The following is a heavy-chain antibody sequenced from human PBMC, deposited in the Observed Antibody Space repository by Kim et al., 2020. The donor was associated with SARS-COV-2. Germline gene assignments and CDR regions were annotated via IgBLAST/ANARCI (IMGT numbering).Heavy chain of an antibody. CDR2: IKIKANNYAT. V-gene: IGHV3-73*01. J-gene: IGHJ4*02. CDR1: GLTFSGSV. CDR3: IIFTDTY. D-gene: IGHD3-16*01. Sequence: GGSLRLSCTASGLTFSGSVIHWVRQASGKGLEWFGHIKIKANNYATGYTASVKGRFTISRDDSRNTAYLQMNSLKTEDTAMYYCIIFTDTYWGQGTLVTV.